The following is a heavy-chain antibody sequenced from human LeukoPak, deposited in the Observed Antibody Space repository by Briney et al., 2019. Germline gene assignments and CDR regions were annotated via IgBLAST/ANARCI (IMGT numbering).Heavy chain of an antibody. J-gene: IGHJ4*02. V-gene: IGHV3-48*04. CDR2: ISGSSNII. D-gene: IGHD1-14*01. Sequence: GGSLRLSCAASGFTFSTYSMNWARQAPGKGLEWVSYISGSSNIIYYADSVKGRFTISRDNAKNSLYLQMNSLRAEDTAVYYCARGTLNIPGEHGAFDYWGQGTLVTVSS. CDR1: GFTFSTYS. CDR3: ARGTLNIPGEHGAFDY.